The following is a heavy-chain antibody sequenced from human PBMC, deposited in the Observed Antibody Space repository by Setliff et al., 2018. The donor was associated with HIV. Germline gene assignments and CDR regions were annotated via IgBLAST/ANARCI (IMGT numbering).Heavy chain of an antibody. J-gene: IGHJ4*02. CDR1: GYTFTDYY. D-gene: IGHD4-17*01. CDR2: VNPKFGGT. Sequence: ASVKVSCKASGYTFTDYYFHWVRQAPGQGLEWMGWVNPKFGGTLYAQKFRGRVTMTRDMSINTVYMELNSLRSDDTAVFYCARGDDYGDFYFFDYWGQGTLVTVSS. CDR3: ARGDDYGDFYFFDY. V-gene: IGHV1-2*02.